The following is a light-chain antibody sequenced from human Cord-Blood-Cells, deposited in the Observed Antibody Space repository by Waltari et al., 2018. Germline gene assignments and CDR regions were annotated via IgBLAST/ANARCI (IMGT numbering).Light chain of an antibody. CDR3: QSYDSSLSGSYV. CDR2: GNS. CDR1: SSNIGAGYD. V-gene: IGLV1-40*01. Sequence: QSVLTQPHSVSGAPAPRVTIPCTGSSSNIGAGYDVHWYQQLPGTAPKLLIYGNSNRPSGVPDRFSGSKSGTSASLAITGLQAEDEADYYCQSYDSSLSGSYVFGTGTKVTVL. J-gene: IGLJ1*01.